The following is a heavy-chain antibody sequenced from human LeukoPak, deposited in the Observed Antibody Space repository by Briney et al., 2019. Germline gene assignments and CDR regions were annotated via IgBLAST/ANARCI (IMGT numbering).Heavy chain of an antibody. CDR1: GFTLSSHW. D-gene: IGHD6-19*01. CDR3: ARESAGGPDY. CDR2: IKQDGSEQ. V-gene: IGHV3-7*05. Sequence: GGSLRLSCAASGFTLSSHWMSWVRQAPGKGLEWVANIKQDGSEQYYAGSVRGRFTISRDNAKNSLYLQMNSLTAEDTAIYYCARESAGGPDYWGQGTLVTVSS. J-gene: IGHJ4*02.